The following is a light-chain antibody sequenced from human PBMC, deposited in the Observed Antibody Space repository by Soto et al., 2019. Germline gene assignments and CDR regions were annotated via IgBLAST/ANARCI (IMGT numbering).Light chain of an antibody. V-gene: IGKV1-39*01. Sequence: DIQMTQSPSTLSGSVGDRVTITCRASQTISSWLAWYQQKPGKAPELLIYAASSLQSGVPSRFSGSGSDTDFTLTIGSLQPEDFATYYCQQSYSTPLTFGGGTKVDNK. J-gene: IGKJ4*01. CDR3: QQSYSTPLT. CDR2: AAS. CDR1: QTISSW.